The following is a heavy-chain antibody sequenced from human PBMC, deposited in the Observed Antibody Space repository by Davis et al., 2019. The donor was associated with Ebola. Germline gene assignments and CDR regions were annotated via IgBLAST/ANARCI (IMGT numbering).Heavy chain of an antibody. Sequence: GGSLRLSCSASGFTFSSYAMHWVRQAPGKGLQYVSTITSNGGDTYYADSVKGRFTIPRDNSKNTLYLQMSSLRAEDTAVYYCVKGDFVAARPGAYWGQGTLVTVSS. J-gene: IGHJ4*02. V-gene: IGHV3-64D*08. CDR3: VKGDFVAARPGAY. CDR2: ITSNGGDT. CDR1: GFTFSSYA. D-gene: IGHD6-6*01.